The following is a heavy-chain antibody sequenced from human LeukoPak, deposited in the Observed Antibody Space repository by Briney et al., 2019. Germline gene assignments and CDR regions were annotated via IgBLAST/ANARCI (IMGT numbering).Heavy chain of an antibody. Sequence: SETLSLTCTVSGGSISSSSYCWGWIRQPPGKGLEWIGSIYYSGSTYYNPSLKSRVTISVDTSKNQFSLKLSSVTAADTAVYYCAKSYDYVWGSYDAFDIWGQGTMVTVSS. J-gene: IGHJ3*02. CDR2: IYYSGST. CDR3: AKSYDYVWGSYDAFDI. CDR1: GGSISSSSYC. D-gene: IGHD3-16*01. V-gene: IGHV4-39*07.